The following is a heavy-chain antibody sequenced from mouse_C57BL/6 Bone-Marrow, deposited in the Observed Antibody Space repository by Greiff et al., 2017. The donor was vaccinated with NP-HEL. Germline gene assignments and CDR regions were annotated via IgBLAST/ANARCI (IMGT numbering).Heavy chain of an antibody. D-gene: IGHD1-1*01. CDR1: GFNIKDYY. CDR3: TTYDYGRDYAMDY. CDR2: IDPEDGDT. V-gene: IGHV14-1*01. J-gene: IGHJ4*01. Sequence: EVQRVESGAELVRPGASVKLSCTASGFNIKDYYMHWVKQRPEQGLEWIGRIDPEDGDTEYAPKFQGKATMTADTSSNTAYLQLSSLTSEDTAVYYCTTYDYGRDYAMDYWGQGTSVTVSS.